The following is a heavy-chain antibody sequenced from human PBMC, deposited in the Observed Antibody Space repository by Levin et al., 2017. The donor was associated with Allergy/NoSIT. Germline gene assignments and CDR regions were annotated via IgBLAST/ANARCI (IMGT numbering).Heavy chain of an antibody. D-gene: IGHD6-13*01. J-gene: IGHJ4*02. V-gene: IGHV3-23*01. CDR3: AKRLVGLSSRWGVFDY. CDR1: GFTLSNIG. CDR2: ISSGGSGGGGT. Sequence: LAGGSLRLSCAGSGFTLSNIGMYWVRQAPGKGLEWVSAISSGGSGGGGTFYADSVKGRFTIFRDNSKNTLFLQMNSLRPEDTAVYYCAKRLVGLSSRWGVFDYWGQGSLVTVSS.